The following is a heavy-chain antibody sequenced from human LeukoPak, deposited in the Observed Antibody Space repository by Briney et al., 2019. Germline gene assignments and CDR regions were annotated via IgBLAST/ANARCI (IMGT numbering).Heavy chain of an antibody. V-gene: IGHV4-4*07. J-gene: IGHJ4*02. Sequence: SETLSLTCTVSGGSISSYYWSWIRQPAGKGLEWIGRIYTSGSTNYNPSLKSRVTMSVDTSKNQFSLKLSSVTAADTAVYYCARDTYYYDSSGYSTFDYWGQGTLVTVSS. CDR3: ARDTYYYDSSGYSTFDY. D-gene: IGHD3-22*01. CDR2: IYTSGST. CDR1: GGSISSYY.